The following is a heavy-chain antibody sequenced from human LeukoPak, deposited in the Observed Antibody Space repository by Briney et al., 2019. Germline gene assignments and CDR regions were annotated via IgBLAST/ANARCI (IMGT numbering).Heavy chain of an antibody. CDR1: GGSISSGDYY. J-gene: IGHJ4*02. Sequence: SQTLSLTCTVSGGSISSGDYYWSWIRQPPGKGLEWIGYIYYSGSTYYNPSLKSRVTISVDTSKNQFSLKLSSVTAADTAVYYCARVVYSGYDWERFDYWGQGTLVTVSS. CDR2: IYYSGST. V-gene: IGHV4-30-4*01. CDR3: ARVVYSGYDWERFDY. D-gene: IGHD5-12*01.